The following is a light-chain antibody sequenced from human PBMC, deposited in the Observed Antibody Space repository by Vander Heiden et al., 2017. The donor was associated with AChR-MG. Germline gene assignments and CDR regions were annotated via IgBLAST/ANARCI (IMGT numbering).Light chain of an antibody. CDR2: SNN. J-gene: IGLJ2*01. Sequence: SVLTQPPSASGTPGQRVTISCSGTSSNIGSNTVKWYQQLPGTAPKLLIHSNNERPSGVPDRFSGSKSGTSGSLAISGLQSEDEADYYCAAWDDSMNGVVFGGGTKLTVL. CDR3: AAWDDSMNGVV. V-gene: IGLV1-44*01. CDR1: SSNIGSNT.